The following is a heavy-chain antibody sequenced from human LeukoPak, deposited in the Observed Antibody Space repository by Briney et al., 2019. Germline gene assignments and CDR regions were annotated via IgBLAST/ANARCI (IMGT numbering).Heavy chain of an antibody. D-gene: IGHD3-22*01. V-gene: IGHV1-69*13. CDR3: ARDYYDTSGYYYYYGMDV. Sequence: ASVKVSCKASGGTFSSYAISWVRQAPGQGLEWMGGIIPIFGTANYAQKFQGRVTITADESTSTAYMELSSLRSEDTAVYYCARDYYDTSGYYYYYGMDVWGQGTTVTVSS. CDR2: IIPIFGTA. CDR1: GGTFSSYA. J-gene: IGHJ6*02.